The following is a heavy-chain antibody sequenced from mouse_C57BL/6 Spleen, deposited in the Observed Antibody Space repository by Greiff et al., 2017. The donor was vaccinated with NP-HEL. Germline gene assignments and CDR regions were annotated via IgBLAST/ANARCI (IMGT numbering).Heavy chain of an antibody. V-gene: IGHV3-6*01. CDR1: GYSITSGYY. Sequence: EVQLQESGPGLVKPSQSLSLTCSVTGYSITSGYYWNWIRQFPGNKLEWMGYISYDGSNNYNPSLKNRISITRDTSKNQFFLKLNSVTTEDTATYYCASLYYYGSSPYYFDYWGQGTTLTVSS. CDR2: ISYDGSN. CDR3: ASLYYYGSSPYYFDY. J-gene: IGHJ2*01. D-gene: IGHD1-1*01.